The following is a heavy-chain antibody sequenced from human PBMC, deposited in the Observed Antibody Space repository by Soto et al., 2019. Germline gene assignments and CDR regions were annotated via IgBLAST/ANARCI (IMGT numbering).Heavy chain of an antibody. Sequence: ETLSLTCTASGGSISSSSYYWGWIRQPPGKGLEWIGSIYYSGSTYYNPSLKSRVTISVDTSKNQFSLKLSSVTAADTAVYYCASPMVRGVNEAYYYYGMDVWGQGTTVTVSS. CDR2: IYYSGST. CDR1: GGSISSSSYY. CDR3: ASPMVRGVNEAYYYYGMDV. J-gene: IGHJ6*02. V-gene: IGHV4-39*01. D-gene: IGHD3-10*01.